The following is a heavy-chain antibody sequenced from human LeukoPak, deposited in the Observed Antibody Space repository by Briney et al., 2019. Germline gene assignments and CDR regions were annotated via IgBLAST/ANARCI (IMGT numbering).Heavy chain of an antibody. V-gene: IGHV3-7*01. Sequence: PSETLSLTCTVSGGSVSDYYWSWIRQAPGKGLEWVANIKEDGSEKYYVDSVKGRFTISRDNAKNSLSLQVNSLSAEDTAVYYCAGSRSGYYEDYWGQGTLVTASS. CDR1: GGSVSDYY. J-gene: IGHJ4*02. D-gene: IGHD3-22*01. CDR3: AGSRSGYYEDY. CDR2: IKEDGSEK.